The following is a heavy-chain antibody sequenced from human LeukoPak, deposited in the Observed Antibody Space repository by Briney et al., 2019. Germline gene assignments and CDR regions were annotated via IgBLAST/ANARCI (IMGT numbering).Heavy chain of an antibody. CDR1: GGLIRSSSYY. J-gene: IGHJ4*02. CDR2: IYYSGST. Sequence: SETLSLTCTVSGGLIRSSSYYWGWIRQPPGKGLEWIGNIYYSGSTYYSPSLKSRVTKSVDTSKNHFSLKLRSVTAADTAVYYCARLYGNYQNYFDYWGQGTLVTVSS. D-gene: IGHD1-7*01. V-gene: IGHV4-39*07. CDR3: ARLYGNYQNYFDY.